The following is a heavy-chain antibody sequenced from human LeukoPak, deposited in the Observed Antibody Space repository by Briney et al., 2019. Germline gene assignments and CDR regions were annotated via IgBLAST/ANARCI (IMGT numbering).Heavy chain of an antibody. CDR3: ARQARYNWNYVHY. V-gene: IGHV3-66*04. CDR2: IYSGGST. Sequence: GGSLRLSCAASGFTVSSNYMSWVRQAPGKGLEWVSVIYSGGSTYYADSVKGRFTISRDNSKNTLYLQMNSLRAEDTAVYYCARQARYNWNYVHYWGQGTLVTVSS. D-gene: IGHD1-7*01. CDR1: GFTVSSNY. J-gene: IGHJ4*02.